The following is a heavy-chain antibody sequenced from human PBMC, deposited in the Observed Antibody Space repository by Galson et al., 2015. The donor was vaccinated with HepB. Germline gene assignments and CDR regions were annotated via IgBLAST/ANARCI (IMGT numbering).Heavy chain of an antibody. V-gene: IGHV1-69*13. CDR3: ARDLGEERQLGHYGMDV. D-gene: IGHD6-13*01. J-gene: IGHJ6*02. CDR1: GGTFSSYA. Sequence: SVKVSCKASGGTFSSYAISWVRQAPGQGLEWMGGIIPIFGTANYAQKFQGRVTITADESTSTAYMELSSLRSEDTAVYYCARDLGEERQLGHYGMDVWGQGTTVTVSS. CDR2: IIPIFGTA.